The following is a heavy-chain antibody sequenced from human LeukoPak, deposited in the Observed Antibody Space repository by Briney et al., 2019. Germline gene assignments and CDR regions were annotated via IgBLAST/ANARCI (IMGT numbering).Heavy chain of an antibody. J-gene: IGHJ5*02. D-gene: IGHD2-21*01. V-gene: IGHV1-69*04. CDR1: GGSFITSA. Sequence: SVKVSCKTSGGSFITSAFSWVRQAPGQGLDWMGRIYSVLGVESYSPNFKGRVTISADRSTSTVYVDLISVKYDDTAIYCCERVVAQPFVFWFDPWGQGTLVTVSS. CDR3: ERVVAQPFVFWFDP. CDR2: IYSVLGVE.